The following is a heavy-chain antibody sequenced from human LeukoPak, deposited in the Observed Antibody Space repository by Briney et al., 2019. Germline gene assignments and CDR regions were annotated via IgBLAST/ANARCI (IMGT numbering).Heavy chain of an antibody. CDR1: GFTFSSYA. D-gene: IGHD5-24*01. J-gene: IGHJ6*03. V-gene: IGHV3-23*01. CDR3: AKDIREYYYYYYMDV. Sequence: GGSLRLSCAASGFTFSSYAMSWVRQAPGKGLEWVSAISGSGGTTYDADSVKGRFTISRDNSKNTLYLQMNSLRAEDTAVYYCAKDIREYYYYYYMDVWGKGTTVTVSS. CDR2: ISGSGGTT.